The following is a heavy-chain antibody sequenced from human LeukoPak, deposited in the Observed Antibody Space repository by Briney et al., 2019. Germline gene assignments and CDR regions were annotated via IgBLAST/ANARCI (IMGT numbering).Heavy chain of an antibody. CDR3: VKGYFSAYD. J-gene: IGHJ4*02. V-gene: IGHV3-30*18. Sequence: PGGSLRLSCAASGFTLSSYGMHWVRQAPGKGLEWVAVTSYDGSSNYYADSVTGRFTISRDNSKDTLYLQMNSLRTEDTAVYYCVKGYFSAYDWGEGGLVTVAS. D-gene: IGHD6-25*01. CDR1: GFTLSSYG. CDR2: TSYDGSSN.